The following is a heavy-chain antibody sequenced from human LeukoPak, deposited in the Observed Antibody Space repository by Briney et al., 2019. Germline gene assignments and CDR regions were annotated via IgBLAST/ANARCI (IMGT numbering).Heavy chain of an antibody. D-gene: IGHD2-15*01. CDR3: AKAPVTTCRGAFCYPFDY. Sequence: GGSLRLSCAASGFTFSSYGMHWVREAPGKGLEWVAVISYDGSNKYYADSVKGRFTISRDSSKNTLFLQMNRLRPEDAAVYYCAKAPVTTCRGAFCYPFDYWGLGTLVTVSS. CDR1: GFTFSSYG. J-gene: IGHJ4*02. V-gene: IGHV3-30*12. CDR2: ISYDGSNK.